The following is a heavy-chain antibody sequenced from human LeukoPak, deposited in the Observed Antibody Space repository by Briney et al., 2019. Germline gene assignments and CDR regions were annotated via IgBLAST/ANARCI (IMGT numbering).Heavy chain of an antibody. Sequence: SETLSLTCAVYGGSFSGYYWSWIRQPPGKGLEWIGEINHSGSTNYNPSHKSRVTISVDTSKNQLSLKLSSVTAADTAVYYCARGSDGYKASGWFDPWGQGTLVTVSS. CDR1: GGSFSGYY. V-gene: IGHV4-34*01. CDR3: ARGSDGYKASGWFDP. CDR2: INHSGST. J-gene: IGHJ5*02. D-gene: IGHD1-1*01.